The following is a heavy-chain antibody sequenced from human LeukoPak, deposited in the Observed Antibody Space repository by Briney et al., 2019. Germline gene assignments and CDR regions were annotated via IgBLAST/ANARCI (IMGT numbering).Heavy chain of an antibody. V-gene: IGHV3-30*02. D-gene: IGHD6-19*01. CDR3: ARDGGSAWFLDY. CDR2: IQFDGSNK. Sequence: QTGGSLRLSCAASGFTYSSYGMNWVRQAPGKGLEWVAFIQFDGSNKYYADSVTGRFTISRDNSKNTLYLQMNSLRPEDTAVYYCARDGGSAWFLDYWGQGTLVTVSS. J-gene: IGHJ4*02. CDR1: GFTYSSYG.